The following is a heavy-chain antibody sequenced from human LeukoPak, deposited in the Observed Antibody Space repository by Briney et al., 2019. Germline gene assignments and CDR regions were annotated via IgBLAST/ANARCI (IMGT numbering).Heavy chain of an antibody. V-gene: IGHV5-51*01. CDR1: RYSFTSYW. CDR3: ARSRDLDYFDY. J-gene: IGHJ4*02. D-gene: IGHD3-3*01. Sequence: GESLKISCKGSRYSFTSYWIGWVRQMPGKGLEWMGIIYPGDSDTRYSPSFQGRVTISADKSISTAYLQWSSLKASDTAMYYCARSRDLDYFDYWGQGTLVTVSS. CDR2: IYPGDSDT.